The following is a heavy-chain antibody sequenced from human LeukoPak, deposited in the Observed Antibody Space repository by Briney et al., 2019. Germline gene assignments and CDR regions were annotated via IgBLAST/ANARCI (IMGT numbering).Heavy chain of an antibody. J-gene: IGHJ3*02. CDR3: ARRGGLNDAFDI. CDR1: GYSFTSYW. CDR2: IYPGDSDA. V-gene: IGHV5-51*01. Sequence: GESLKISCKGAGYSFTSYWIAWVRQMPGKGLEWMGIIYPGDSDARDSPSFQGQVTISADKSIRTAYLQWSSLKASDTAMYYCARRGGLNDAFDIWGQGTMVIVSS. D-gene: IGHD3-16*01.